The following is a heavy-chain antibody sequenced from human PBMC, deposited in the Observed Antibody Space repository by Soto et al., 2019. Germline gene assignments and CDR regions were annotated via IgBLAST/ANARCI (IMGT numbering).Heavy chain of an antibody. D-gene: IGHD6-6*01. CDR3: ARDPIEYSSYVSAEYFQH. CDR1: GGTFSSYA. Sequence: VASVKVSCKASGGTFSSYAISWVRQAPGQGLEWMGGIIPIFGTANYAQKFQGRVTITADESTSTAYMELSSLRSEDTAVYYCARDPIEYSSYVSAEYFQHWGQGTLVTVSS. CDR2: IIPIFGTA. J-gene: IGHJ1*01. V-gene: IGHV1-69*13.